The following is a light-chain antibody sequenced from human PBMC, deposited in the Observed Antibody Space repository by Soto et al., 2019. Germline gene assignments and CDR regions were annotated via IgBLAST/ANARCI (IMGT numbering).Light chain of an antibody. CDR2: IAS. J-gene: IGKJ2*01. Sequence: EIVLTQSPGTLSLSPGERATLSCRASQSVSSSYVAWYQQKPGQAPRLLIYIASNRATGIPDRFSGSGSGTDFTLTISRLEPEDFGVYYCQQYGSLPRTFGQGTKLEIK. V-gene: IGKV3-20*01. CDR3: QQYGSLPRT. CDR1: QSVSSSY.